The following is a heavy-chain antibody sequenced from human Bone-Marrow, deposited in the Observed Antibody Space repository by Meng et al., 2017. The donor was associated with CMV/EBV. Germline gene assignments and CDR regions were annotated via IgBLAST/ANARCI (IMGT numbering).Heavy chain of an antibody. D-gene: IGHD5-18*01. V-gene: IGHV1-8*02. Sequence: ASVKVSCKASGYTFTGYYMHWVRQASGQGLEWVGWMNPNRGNTAYAQKFQGRVTMTRDTSTSIAYMELSSLRAEDTALYYCARDNRYSYGSNFDYWGQGTLVTVSS. J-gene: IGHJ4*02. CDR3: ARDNRYSYGSNFDY. CDR2: MNPNRGNT. CDR1: GYTFTGYY.